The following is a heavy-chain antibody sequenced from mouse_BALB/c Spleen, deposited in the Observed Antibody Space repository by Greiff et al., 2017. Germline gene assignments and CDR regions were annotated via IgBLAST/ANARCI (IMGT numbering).Heavy chain of an antibody. CDR1: GFNIKDYY. Sequence: VQLKQSGAELVRPGALVKLSCKASGFNIKDYYMHWVKQRPEQGLEWIGWIDPENGNTIYDPKFQGKASITADTSSNTAYLQLSSLTSEDTAVYYCARGGTARSWYFDVWGAGTTVTVSS. D-gene: IGHD1-2*01. CDR3: ARGGTARSWYFDV. J-gene: IGHJ1*01. CDR2: IDPENGNT. V-gene: IGHV14-1*02.